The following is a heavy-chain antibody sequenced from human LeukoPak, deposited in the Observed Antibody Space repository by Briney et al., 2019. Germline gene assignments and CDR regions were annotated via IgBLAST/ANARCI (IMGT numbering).Heavy chain of an antibody. CDR2: INHSGST. Sequence: SETLSLTCAVYGGSFSGYYWSWIRQPPGKGLEWIGEINHSGSTNYNPSLKSRVTISVDTSKNQFSLKLSSVTAADTAVYYCASNRIAAADRVRYYYYGMDVWGQGTTVTVSS. CDR1: GGSFSGYY. D-gene: IGHD6-13*01. V-gene: IGHV4-34*01. CDR3: ASNRIAAADRVRYYYYGMDV. J-gene: IGHJ6*02.